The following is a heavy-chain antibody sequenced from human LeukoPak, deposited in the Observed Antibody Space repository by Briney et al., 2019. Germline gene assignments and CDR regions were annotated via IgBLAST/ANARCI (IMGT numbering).Heavy chain of an antibody. CDR3: ARGFGVVINNYFDC. Sequence: PGASLQISCQGSGYSFTSYWIGWVRQLPGKGLEWMGIIYPGDSDTRYSPSFQGQVTISADKSISTAYLQWSSLKASDTAMYYCARGFGVVINNYFDCWGQGTLVTVSS. CDR1: GYSFTSYW. V-gene: IGHV5-51*01. J-gene: IGHJ4*02. D-gene: IGHD3-3*01. CDR2: IYPGDSDT.